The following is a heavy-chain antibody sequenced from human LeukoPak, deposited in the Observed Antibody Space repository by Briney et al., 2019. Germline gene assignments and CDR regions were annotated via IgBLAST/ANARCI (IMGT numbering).Heavy chain of an antibody. CDR1: GYTFTSYG. D-gene: IGHD2-15*01. CDR2: ISAYNGNT. J-gene: IGHJ4*02. Sequence: ASVKVSCKASGYTFTSYGISWVRQAPGQGLEWMGWISAYNGNTNYAQKLQGRVTMTTDTSTSTAYMELRSLRSDDTAVYYCARMYCSGGSCYSGTYYFDYWGQGTLVTVSS. CDR3: ARMYCSGGSCYSGTYYFDY. V-gene: IGHV1-18*01.